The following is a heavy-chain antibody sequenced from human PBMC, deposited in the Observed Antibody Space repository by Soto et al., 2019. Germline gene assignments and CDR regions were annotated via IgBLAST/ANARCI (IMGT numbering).Heavy chain of an antibody. CDR3: ARDWRDCSGGSCPYYYFYGMDV. D-gene: IGHD2-15*01. V-gene: IGHV1-69*08. CDR1: GGTFSSST. Sequence: QVQLVQSGAEVKKPGSSVKVSCKASGGTFSSSTISWVRQAPGQGLEWMGRIIPILGIANYAQNFQGRVTITADKSTSTVYMELSSLRSEDTSVYYCARDWRDCSGGSCPYYYFYGMDVWGQGTTVTVSS. J-gene: IGHJ6*02. CDR2: IIPILGIA.